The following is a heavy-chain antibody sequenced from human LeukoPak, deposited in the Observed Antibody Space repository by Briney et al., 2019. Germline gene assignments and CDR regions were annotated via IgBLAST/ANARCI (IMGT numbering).Heavy chain of an antibody. Sequence: GSVKVSCKASGYTFTSYGISWVRQAPGQGLEWMGWISAYNGNTNYAQKLQGRLTMTTDTSTSTAYMELRSLRSDDTAVYYCARAPRGVVPAAYDYWGQGTLVTVSS. V-gene: IGHV1-18*01. CDR3: ARAPRGVVPAAYDY. J-gene: IGHJ4*02. CDR1: GYTFTSYG. D-gene: IGHD2-2*01. CDR2: ISAYNGNT.